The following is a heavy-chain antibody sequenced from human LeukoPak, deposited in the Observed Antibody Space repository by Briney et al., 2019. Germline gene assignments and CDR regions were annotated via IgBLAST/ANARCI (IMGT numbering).Heavy chain of an antibody. D-gene: IGHD4-17*01. V-gene: IGHV3-33*08. Sequence: GRSLRLSCAASGFTFDDYAMHWVRQAPGKGLEWVAVIWYDGSNKYYADSVKGRFTISRDNSKNTLYLQMNSLRAEDTAVYYCARQTPVDYWGQGTLVTVSS. CDR1: GFTFDDYA. CDR3: ARQTPVDY. J-gene: IGHJ4*02. CDR2: IWYDGSNK.